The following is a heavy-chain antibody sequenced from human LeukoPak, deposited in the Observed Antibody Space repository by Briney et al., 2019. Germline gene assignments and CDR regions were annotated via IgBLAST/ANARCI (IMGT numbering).Heavy chain of an antibody. Sequence: SETLSLTCTVSGGSISSYYWSWIRQPPGKGLEWIGYIYHSGSTNYNPSLKSRVTISVDRSKNHLSLKLSSVTAADTAVYYCAREIGPRQLHLWGAAFDFWGQGTLVTVSS. D-gene: IGHD5-18*01. V-gene: IGHV4-59*01. CDR3: AREIGPRQLHLWGAAFDF. CDR1: GGSISSYY. J-gene: IGHJ4*02. CDR2: IYHSGST.